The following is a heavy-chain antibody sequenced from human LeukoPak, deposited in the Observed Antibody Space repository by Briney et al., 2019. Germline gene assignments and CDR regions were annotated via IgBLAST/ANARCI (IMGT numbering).Heavy chain of an antibody. D-gene: IGHD3-22*01. CDR3: ARADDSSGYYQPDAFDI. CDR1: GGSISSYY. Sequence: SETLSLTCTVSGGSISSYYWSWIRQPPGKGLEWIGYIYYSGSTNYNPSLKSRVTISVDTSKYQFSLKLSSVTAADTAVYYCARADDSSGYYQPDAFDIWGKGQWSPSLQ. CDR2: IYYSGST. V-gene: IGHV4-59*01. J-gene: IGHJ3*02.